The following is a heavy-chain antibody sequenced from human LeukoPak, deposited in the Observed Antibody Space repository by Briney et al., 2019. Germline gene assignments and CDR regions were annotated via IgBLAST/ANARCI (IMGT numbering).Heavy chain of an antibody. CDR2: INTSGGEI. V-gene: IGHV3-11*04. Sequence: GGSLRLSCAASGYSFSDYYMAWIRQAPGKGLEWVANINTSGGEIYYADAVKGRFTISRDNSRNTLYLQMNSLRVEDTAVYYCAKRGEMATKSLDYWGQGTLVTVSS. D-gene: IGHD5-24*01. CDR3: AKRGEMATKSLDY. J-gene: IGHJ4*02. CDR1: GYSFSDYY.